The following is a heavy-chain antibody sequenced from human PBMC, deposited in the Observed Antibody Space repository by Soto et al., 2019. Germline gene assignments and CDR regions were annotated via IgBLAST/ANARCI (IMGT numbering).Heavy chain of an antibody. Sequence: TLSLTCTVSGGSISSGGYYWSWIRQHPGKGLEWIGYIYYSGSTYYNPSLKSRVTISVDTSKNQFSLKLSSVTAADTAVYYCARIVLWYYGMDVWGQGTTVTVPS. J-gene: IGHJ6*02. CDR1: GGSISSGGYY. CDR2: IYYSGST. D-gene: IGHD1-26*01. CDR3: ARIVLWYYGMDV. V-gene: IGHV4-31*03.